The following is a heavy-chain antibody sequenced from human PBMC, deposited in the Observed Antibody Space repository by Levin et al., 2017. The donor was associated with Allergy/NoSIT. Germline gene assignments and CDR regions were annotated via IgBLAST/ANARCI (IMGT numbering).Heavy chain of an antibody. V-gene: IGHV4-34*01. Sequence: SETLSLTCAVYGGSFSGYYWSWIRQPPGKGLEWIGEINHSGSTNYNPSLKSRVTISVDTSKNQFSLKLSSVTAADTAVYYCARCKYGDYQCAFDIWGQGTMVTVSS. CDR2: INHSGST. J-gene: IGHJ3*02. D-gene: IGHD4-17*01. CDR1: GGSFSGYY. CDR3: ARCKYGDYQCAFDI.